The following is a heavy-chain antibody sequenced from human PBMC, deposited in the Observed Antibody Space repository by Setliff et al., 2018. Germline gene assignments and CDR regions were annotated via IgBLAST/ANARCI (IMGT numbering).Heavy chain of an antibody. V-gene: IGHV3-33*08. CDR1: GFNFRTYT. J-gene: IGHJ4*02. CDR2: IWYDGSNS. CDR3: ARGTQAYTSWTDSALGY. Sequence: GGSLRLSCAASGFNFRTYTMNWVRQAPGQGLEWVAVIWYDGSNSYYADSVKGRFTISRDNSRNMLYMQMNSLRADDTAVYYCARGTQAYTSWTDSALGYWGKGTLVTVSS. D-gene: IGHD2-15*01.